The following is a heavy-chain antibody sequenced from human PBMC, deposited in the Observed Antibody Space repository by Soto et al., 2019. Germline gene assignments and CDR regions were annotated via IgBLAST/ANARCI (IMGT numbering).Heavy chain of an antibody. Sequence: QVQLVQSGAEVKKPGSSVKVSCKASGGTFSRYAISWVRQAPGQGLEWMGGIIPMFGTANYAQKFKGRVTITADESTSTAYMELRGLRSEDTAIYYCTRRWGHDSSDLYYAYWGQGTLLTVSS. J-gene: IGHJ4*02. CDR2: IIPMFGTA. CDR3: TRRWGHDSSDLYYAY. V-gene: IGHV1-69*01. D-gene: IGHD3-22*01. CDR1: GGTFSRYA.